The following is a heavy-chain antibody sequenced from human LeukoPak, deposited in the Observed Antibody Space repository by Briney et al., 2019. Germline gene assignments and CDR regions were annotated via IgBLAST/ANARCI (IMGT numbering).Heavy chain of an antibody. CDR2: ISSSSSTI. J-gene: IGHJ6*03. D-gene: IGHD4/OR15-4a*01. CDR3: ARALNYYYMDV. CDR1: GFTFSSYS. V-gene: IGHV3-48*01. Sequence: GGSLRLSCAASGFTFSSYSMNWVRQAPGKGLEWVSYISSSSSTIYYADSVKGRFTISRDNAKNSLYLQMNSLRAEDAAVYYCARALNYYYMDVWGKGTTVTVSS.